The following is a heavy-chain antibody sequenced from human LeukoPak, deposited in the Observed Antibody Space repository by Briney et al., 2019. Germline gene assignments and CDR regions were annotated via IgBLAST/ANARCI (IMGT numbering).Heavy chain of an antibody. CDR2: ISAYNGNT. CDR3: VRDFLPTWYSSGWYFDY. D-gene: IGHD6-19*01. V-gene: IGHV1-18*01. CDR1: GYTFTSYG. J-gene: IGHJ4*02. Sequence: ASVKVSCKASGYTFTSYGISWVRQAPGQGLEWMGWISAYNGNTNYAQKLQGRVTMTTDTSTSTAYMELRSLRSDDTAVYYCVRDFLPTWYSSGWYFDYWGQGTLVTVSS.